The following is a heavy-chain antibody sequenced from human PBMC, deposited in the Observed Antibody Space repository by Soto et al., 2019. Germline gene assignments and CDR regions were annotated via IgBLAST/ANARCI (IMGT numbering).Heavy chain of an antibody. CDR1: GFSLSTSGMC. Sequence: SGPTLVNPTQTLTLTCTFSGFSLSTSGMCVSWIRQPPGKALEWLARIDWDDDKYYSTSLKTRLTISKDTSKNQVVLTMTNMDPVDTATYYCARISWISPNNWFDPWRQGTLVTVSS. CDR3: ARISWISPNNWFDP. J-gene: IGHJ5*02. V-gene: IGHV2-70*11. D-gene: IGHD5-12*01. CDR2: IDWDDDK.